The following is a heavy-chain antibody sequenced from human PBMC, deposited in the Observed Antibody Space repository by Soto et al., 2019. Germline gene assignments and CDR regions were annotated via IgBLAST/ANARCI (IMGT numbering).Heavy chain of an antibody. CDR1: GFTVSSNY. D-gene: IGHD6-13*01. CDR3: ARDPGSSWYYFDY. V-gene: IGHV3-66*01. Sequence: PGGSLGLSCAASGFTVSSNYMSWVRQAPGKGLEWVSVIYSGGSTYYADSVKGRFTISRDNSKNTLYLQMNSLRAEDTAVYYCARDPGSSWYYFDYWGQGTLVTVS. J-gene: IGHJ4*02. CDR2: IYSGGST.